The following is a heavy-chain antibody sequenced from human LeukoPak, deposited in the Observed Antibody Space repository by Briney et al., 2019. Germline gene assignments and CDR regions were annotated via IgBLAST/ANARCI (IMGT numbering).Heavy chain of an antibody. D-gene: IGHD3-22*01. Sequence: ASVKVSCKASGYTFTSYDTNWVRRATGQGLEWMGWMNPNSGNTGYAQKFQGRVTMTRNTSISTAYMELSSLRSEDTAVYYCARPSSGSPSYAFDIWGQGTMVTVSS. CDR3: ARPSSGSPSYAFDI. CDR1: GYTFTSYD. V-gene: IGHV1-8*01. J-gene: IGHJ3*02. CDR2: MNPNSGNT.